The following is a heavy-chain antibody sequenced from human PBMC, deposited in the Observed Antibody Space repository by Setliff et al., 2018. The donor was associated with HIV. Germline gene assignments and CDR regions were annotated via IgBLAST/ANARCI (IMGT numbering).Heavy chain of an antibody. Sequence: ASVKVSCKTSGYLFSGYYLHWLRRAPGQGLEWMGWMNPNSGNTGYAQKFQGRVTMTRNTSISTAYMELSSLRSEDTAVYYCARGRPGWYLDYWGQGALVTVSS. D-gene: IGHD6-19*01. V-gene: IGHV1-8*02. CDR1: GYLFSGYY. J-gene: IGHJ4*02. CDR3: ARGRPGWYLDY. CDR2: MNPNSGNT.